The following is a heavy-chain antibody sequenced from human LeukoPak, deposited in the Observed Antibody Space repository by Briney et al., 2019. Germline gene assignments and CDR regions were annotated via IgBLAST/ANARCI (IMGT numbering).Heavy chain of an antibody. CDR3: AKSAWEQWLVPLFDY. D-gene: IGHD6-19*01. CDR2: ISGSGGTT. CDR1: GFTFSSCA. V-gene: IGHV3-23*01. J-gene: IGHJ4*02. Sequence: GGSLRLSCAASGFTFSSCAMSWVRQAPGKGLEWVSAISGSGGTTYYADSVKGRFTISRDNSKNTLYLQMNSLRAEDTAVYYCAKSAWEQWLVPLFDYWGQGTLVTVSS.